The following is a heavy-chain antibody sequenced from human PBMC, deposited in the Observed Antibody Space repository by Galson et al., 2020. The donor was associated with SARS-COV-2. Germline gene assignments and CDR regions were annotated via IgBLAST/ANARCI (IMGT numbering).Heavy chain of an antibody. Sequence: HGESLKISCKGSGYSFTSYWIGWVRQMPGKGLEWMGIIYPGDSDTSYSPSFQGQVTISADKSISTAYLQWSSLKASDTAMYYCARASGVGNYDFWSGSPFYPWGQGTLVTVSS. V-gene: IGHV5-51*01. CDR2: IYPGDSDT. CDR3: ARASGVGNYDFWSGSPFYP. J-gene: IGHJ5*02. CDR1: GYSFTSYW. D-gene: IGHD3-3*01.